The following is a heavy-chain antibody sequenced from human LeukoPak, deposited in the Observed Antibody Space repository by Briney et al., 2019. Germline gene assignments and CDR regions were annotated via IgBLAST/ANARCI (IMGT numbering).Heavy chain of an antibody. J-gene: IGHJ4*02. CDR3: ARGARAGYNLEPFDY. D-gene: IGHD5-24*01. V-gene: IGHV4-59*08. CDR2: IYYSGRT. CDR1: GASMSSYY. Sequence: PSETLSLTCTLSGASMSSYYWGWIWQPPGEGLEWIGYIYYSGRTKYNPSLKSRVTTSVDTSKTQFSLKLSSVTAADTAVYSCARGARAGYNLEPFDYWGQGTLVTVSS.